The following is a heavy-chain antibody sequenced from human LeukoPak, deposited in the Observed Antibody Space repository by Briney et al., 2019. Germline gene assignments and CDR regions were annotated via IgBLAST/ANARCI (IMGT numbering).Heavy chain of an antibody. CDR3: ASLSTIVGALFDY. D-gene: IGHD1-26*01. V-gene: IGHV4-39*07. Sequence: PSETLSLTCTVSGGSISSGTYYWGWIRQPPGKGLEWIGEIYHSGSTNYNPSLKSRVTISVDKSKNQFSLKLSSVTAADTAVYYCASLSTIVGALFDYWGQGTLVTVSS. CDR1: GGSISSGTYY. J-gene: IGHJ4*02. CDR2: IYHSGST.